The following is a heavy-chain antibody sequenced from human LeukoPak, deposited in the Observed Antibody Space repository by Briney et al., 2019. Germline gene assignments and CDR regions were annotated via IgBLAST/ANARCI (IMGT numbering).Heavy chain of an antibody. D-gene: IGHD3-10*01. Sequence: SETLSLTCTVSGGSSSGRSYYWGWIRQPPGKGLEWIGSIYYSGSTYYNPSLKSRITISVDTSKNEFSLKLSSVTAADTAVYYCYGSGNYYYYMDVWGKGTTVTISS. CDR2: IYYSGST. CDR3: YGSGNYYYYMDV. CDR1: GGSSSGRSYY. J-gene: IGHJ6*03. V-gene: IGHV4-39*01.